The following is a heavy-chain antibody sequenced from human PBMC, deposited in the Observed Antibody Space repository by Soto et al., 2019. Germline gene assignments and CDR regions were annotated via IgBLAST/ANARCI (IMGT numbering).Heavy chain of an antibody. Sequence: PGGSLRLSCAASGFTFSSYEMNWVRQAPGKGLEWVSYISSSGSTIYYADSVKGRFTISRDNAKNSLYLQMNSLKTEDTAVYYCTRAHHDYGDYAGVVFDYWGQGTLVTVSS. CDR2: ISSSGSTI. CDR3: TRAHHDYGDYAGVVFDY. CDR1: GFTFSSYE. D-gene: IGHD4-17*01. J-gene: IGHJ4*02. V-gene: IGHV3-48*03.